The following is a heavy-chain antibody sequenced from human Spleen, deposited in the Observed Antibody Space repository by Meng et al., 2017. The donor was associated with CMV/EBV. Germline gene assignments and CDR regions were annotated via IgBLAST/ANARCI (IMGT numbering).Heavy chain of an antibody. CDR3: AKPLEYCTSTSCFWDY. CDR1: EFTFSRYW. V-gene: IGHV3-7*01. CDR2: IKQDGSEK. Sequence: GESLKISCTASEFTFSRYWMSWVRQAPGKGLEWVANIKQDGSEKYYVDSVKGRFTISRDNSKNTLDLQMNSLRAEDTALYYCAKPLEYCTSTSCFWDYWGQGTLVTVSS. D-gene: IGHD2-2*01. J-gene: IGHJ4*02.